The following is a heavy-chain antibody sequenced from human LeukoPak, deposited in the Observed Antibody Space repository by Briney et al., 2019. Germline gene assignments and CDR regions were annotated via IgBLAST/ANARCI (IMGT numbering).Heavy chain of an antibody. Sequence: SETLSLTCAVYGGSFSGYYWSWIRQPPGKGLEWIGEINHSGSTNYNPSLKSRVTISVDTSKNQFSLKLSSVTAADTAVYYCAKRRESRLFDYWGQGTLVTVSS. CDR3: AKRRESRLFDY. J-gene: IGHJ4*02. CDR2: INHSGST. CDR1: GGSFSGYY. D-gene: IGHD2/OR15-2a*01. V-gene: IGHV4-34*01.